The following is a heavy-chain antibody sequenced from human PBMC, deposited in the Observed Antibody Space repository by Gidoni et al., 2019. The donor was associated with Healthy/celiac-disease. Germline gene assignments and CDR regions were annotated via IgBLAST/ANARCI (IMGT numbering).Heavy chain of an antibody. CDR1: GGSFSGYY. CDR2: INHSGGT. CDR3: ARRGSRPYWYFDL. Sequence: QVQLQQWGAGLLKPSETLSLTCAVSGGSFSGYYWSWIRQPPGKGLEWIGEINHSGGTNYHPSLKSRVTISVDTSKNQFSLKLSSVTAADTAVYYCARRGSRPYWYFDLWGRGTLVTVSS. V-gene: IGHV4-34*01. D-gene: IGHD5-12*01. J-gene: IGHJ2*01.